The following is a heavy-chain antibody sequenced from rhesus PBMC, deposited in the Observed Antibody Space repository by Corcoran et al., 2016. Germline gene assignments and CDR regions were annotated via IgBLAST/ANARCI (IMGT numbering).Heavy chain of an antibody. V-gene: IGHV4-127*01. Sequence: QVQLQESGPAVVKPSETLSLTCAVSGYSISSGYDWSWIRQAPGKGLEWIGYIHGSSGSTNYNPSLKRRVTISKDTSENQFSLKLSSMTTVDTAVYYCARKGEEYSSSYHYWGQGVLVTVSS. D-gene: IGHD6-43*01. CDR2: IHGSSGST. J-gene: IGHJ4*01. CDR1: GYSISSGYD. CDR3: ARKGEEYSSSYHY.